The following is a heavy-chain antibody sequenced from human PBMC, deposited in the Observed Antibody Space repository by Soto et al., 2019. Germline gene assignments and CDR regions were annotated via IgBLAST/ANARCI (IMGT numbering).Heavy chain of an antibody. D-gene: IGHD3-22*01. CDR3: ARGYYYDSSGYSKTIDY. Sequence: SETLSLTCAVYGGSFSGYYWSWIRQPPGKGLEWIGEINHSGSTNYNPSLKSRVTISVDTSKNQFSLKLSSVTAADTAVYYCARGYYYDSSGYSKTIDYWGQGTLVTVSS. CDR1: GGSFSGYY. V-gene: IGHV4-34*01. J-gene: IGHJ4*02. CDR2: INHSGST.